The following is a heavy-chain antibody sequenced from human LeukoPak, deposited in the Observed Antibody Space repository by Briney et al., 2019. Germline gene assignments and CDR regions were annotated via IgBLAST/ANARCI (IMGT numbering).Heavy chain of an antibody. V-gene: IGHV3-30-3*01. CDR3: ARDPCGSTSCYADY. CDR2: ISYDGSNK. Sequence: PGGSLRLSCAASGFIFSSYAMHWVRQAPGKGLEWVAVISYDGSNKYYADSVKGRFTISRDNSKNTLYLQMNSLRAEDTAVYYCARDPCGSTSCYADYWGQGTLVTVSS. D-gene: IGHD2-2*01. J-gene: IGHJ4*02. CDR1: GFIFSSYA.